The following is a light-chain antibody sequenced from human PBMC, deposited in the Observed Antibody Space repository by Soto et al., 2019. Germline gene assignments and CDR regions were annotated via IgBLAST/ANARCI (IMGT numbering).Light chain of an antibody. CDR2: AAS. CDR1: QSISSY. V-gene: IGKV1-39*01. CDR3: QQSYSTPQKT. Sequence: DIQMTPSPSSLSASVGDRVTITCRPSQSISSYLNWYQQKPGKAPKLLIYAASSLQSGVPSRFSGSGSGTDFTLTISSLQPEDFATYYCQQSYSTPQKTFGQGTKVDIK. J-gene: IGKJ1*01.